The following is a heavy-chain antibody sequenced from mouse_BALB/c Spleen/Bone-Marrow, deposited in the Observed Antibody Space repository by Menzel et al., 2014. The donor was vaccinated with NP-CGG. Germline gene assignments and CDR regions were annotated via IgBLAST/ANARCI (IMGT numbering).Heavy chain of an antibody. CDR3: ASPIYYDYPLFAY. CDR1: GFSLTSYG. D-gene: IGHD2-4*01. V-gene: IGHV2-9*02. J-gene: IGHJ3*01. Sequence: VQGVESGSGLVAPSQSLSITCTVSGFSLTSYGVHWVRQPPGKGLEWLGVIWAGGSTNYNSALMSRLSISKDNSKSQVFLKMNSLQTDDTAMYYCASPIYYDYPLFAYWGQGTLVTVSA. CDR2: IWAGGST.